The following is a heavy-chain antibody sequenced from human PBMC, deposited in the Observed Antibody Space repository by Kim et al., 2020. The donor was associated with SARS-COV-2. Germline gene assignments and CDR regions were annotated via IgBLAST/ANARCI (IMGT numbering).Heavy chain of an antibody. D-gene: IGHD3-10*01. CDR3: ARLNPFGSGRGGAFDI. J-gene: IGHJ3*02. Sequence: GESLKISCKGSGFAHNFNSYWTGWVRQMPGKGLEWMGIIYSGDSDTRYNPSFQGQVTMSADKSTYTAYLQWSSLKAPDTAMYYCARLNPFGSGRGGAFDIWGQGTMVTVSS. CDR2: IYSGDSDT. CDR1: GFAHNFNSYW. V-gene: IGHV5-51*01.